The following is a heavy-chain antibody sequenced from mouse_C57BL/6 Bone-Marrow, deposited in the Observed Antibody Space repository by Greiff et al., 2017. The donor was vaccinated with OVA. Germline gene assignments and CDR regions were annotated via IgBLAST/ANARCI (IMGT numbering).Heavy chain of an antibody. J-gene: IGHJ4*01. CDR2: IYPRSGNT. CDR3: ARSGYGSSYGAMDY. CDR1: GYTFTSYG. Sequence: VKLQESGAELARPGASVKLSCKASGYTFTSYGISWVKQRTGQGLEWIGEIYPRSGNTYYNEKLKGKATLTADKSSSTAYMGLRSLTSEDSAVYFCARSGYGSSYGAMDYWGQGTSVTVSS. D-gene: IGHD1-1*01. V-gene: IGHV1-81*01.